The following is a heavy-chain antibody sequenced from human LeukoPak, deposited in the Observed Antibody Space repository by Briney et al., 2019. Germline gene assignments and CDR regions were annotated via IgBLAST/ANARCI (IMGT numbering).Heavy chain of an antibody. CDR1: GFTFSNYG. CDR3: AKRHGSGSYPNWFDP. J-gene: IGHJ5*02. V-gene: IGHV3-23*01. Sequence: GGSLRLSCAASGFTFSNYGMSWVRQAPRKGLEWVSAISGSGGSTYYADSVKGRFTISRDNSKNTLYLQMNSLRAEDTAVYYCAKRHGSGSYPNWFDPWGQGTLVTVSS. CDR2: ISGSGGST. D-gene: IGHD3-10*01.